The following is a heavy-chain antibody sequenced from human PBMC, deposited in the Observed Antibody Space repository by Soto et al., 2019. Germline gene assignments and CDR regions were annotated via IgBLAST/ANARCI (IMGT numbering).Heavy chain of an antibody. J-gene: IGHJ1*01. D-gene: IGHD6-19*01. Sequence: CAVYGGSFSCYYWSWIRQPPGKGLELIGEINHSGSTNYNPSLKSRVTISVDTSKNQFSLKLSSVTAADTAVYYCAKPGYSSGWYVQYWGQGTLVTVSS. V-gene: IGHV4-34*01. CDR2: INHSGST. CDR1: GGSFSCYY. CDR3: AKPGYSSGWYVQY.